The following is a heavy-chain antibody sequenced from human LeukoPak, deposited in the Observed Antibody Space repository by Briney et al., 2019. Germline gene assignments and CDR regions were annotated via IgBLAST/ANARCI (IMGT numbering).Heavy chain of an antibody. Sequence: PAASVKVSCKASGYTFIAYYVHWVRQAPGQGLEWMGWITPNSGGTKYAQKFQGRVTMTRDTSISTAYMELSGLRSDDTAVYYCARGFRLSAIEDWFDPWGQGTLVTVSS. CDR3: ARGFRLSAIEDWFDP. V-gene: IGHV1-2*02. J-gene: IGHJ5*02. CDR2: ITPNSGGT. CDR1: GYTFIAYY. D-gene: IGHD2-2*02.